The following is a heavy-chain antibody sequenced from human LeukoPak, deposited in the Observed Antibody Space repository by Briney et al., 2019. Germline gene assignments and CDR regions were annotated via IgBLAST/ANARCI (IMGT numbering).Heavy chain of an antibody. Sequence: SETLSLTCTVSGGSVSSGNYYWSWLRQPPGKGLEWIGYIHYSGSTSYNPSLKSRVTISVDTSKIKFSLKLSSVTGADTAVYYCARGGLSSGYYSAFDYWGQGTLVTVSS. CDR1: GGSVSSGNYY. J-gene: IGHJ4*02. CDR3: ARGGLSSGYYSAFDY. D-gene: IGHD3-22*01. V-gene: IGHV4-61*01. CDR2: IHYSGST.